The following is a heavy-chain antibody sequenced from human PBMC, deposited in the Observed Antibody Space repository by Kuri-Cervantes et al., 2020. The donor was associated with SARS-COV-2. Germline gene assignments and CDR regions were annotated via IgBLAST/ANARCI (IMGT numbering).Heavy chain of an antibody. Sequence: SETLSLTCTVSGGSISSSSYYWGWIRQPPGKGLEWIGSIYYSGSTYYNPSLKSRVTISVDTSKNQFSLKLSSVTAADTAVYYCASDGSSSWRSYYYYGMDVWGQGATVTVSS. CDR2: IYYSGST. V-gene: IGHV4-39*01. D-gene: IGHD6-13*01. CDR3: ASDGSSSWRSYYYYGMDV. J-gene: IGHJ6*02. CDR1: GGSISSSSYY.